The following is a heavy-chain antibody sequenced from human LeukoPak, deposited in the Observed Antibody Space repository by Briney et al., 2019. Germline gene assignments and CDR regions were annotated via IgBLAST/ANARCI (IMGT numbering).Heavy chain of an antibody. CDR3: AIAVAGTDRKRYFDY. Sequence: SETLSLTCAVYGGSFSGYYWSWIRQPPGKGLEWIGEINHSGSTTYNPSLKSRVTISVDTSKNQFSLKLSSVTAADTAVYYCAIAVAGTDRKRYFDYWGQGTLVTVSS. D-gene: IGHD6-19*01. CDR2: INHSGST. CDR1: GGSFSGYY. J-gene: IGHJ4*02. V-gene: IGHV4-34*01.